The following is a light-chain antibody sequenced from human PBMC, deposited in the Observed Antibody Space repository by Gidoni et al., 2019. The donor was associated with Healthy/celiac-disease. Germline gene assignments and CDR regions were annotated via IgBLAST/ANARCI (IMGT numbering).Light chain of an antibody. Sequence: EIVMTQSPATLSVPPGERATLSCRARQSVSSNLAWYQQKPGQAPRLLIYGASTRATGIPARFSGSGSGTEFTLTISSLQSEDFAVYYCQQYNNWPPLTFGGETKVEIK. CDR3: QQYNNWPPLT. J-gene: IGKJ4*01. CDR1: QSVSSN. CDR2: GAS. V-gene: IGKV3-15*01.